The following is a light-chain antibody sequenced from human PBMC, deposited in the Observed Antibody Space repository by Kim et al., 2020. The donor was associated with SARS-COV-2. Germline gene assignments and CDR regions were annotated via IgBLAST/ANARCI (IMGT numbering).Light chain of an antibody. J-gene: IGLJ3*02. CDR1: SSDVGGNNE. V-gene: IGLV2-11*01. CDR2: DDR. CDR3: CSYAGRYPWV. Sequence: GQTITSSGTGSSSDVGGNNEDSWYQQHPAKAPKVMIYDDRKRPSGVPERFSGTKSGNTAPLTIAGLQAEDEADYYGCSYAGRYPWVFGGGTKLTVL.